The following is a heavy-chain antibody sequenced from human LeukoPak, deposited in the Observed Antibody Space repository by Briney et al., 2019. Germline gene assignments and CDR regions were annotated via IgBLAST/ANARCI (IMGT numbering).Heavy chain of an antibody. Sequence: PGGSLRLSCAASGFTFSSYSMNWVRQAPGKGLEWVSSISSSSSYIYYADSVKGRFTISRDTDKNSLYLQMNSLRAEDTAVYYCARDQYGDYALDYWGQGTLVTVSS. CDR2: ISSSSSYI. J-gene: IGHJ4*02. CDR3: ARDQYGDYALDY. D-gene: IGHD4-17*01. V-gene: IGHV3-21*01. CDR1: GFTFSSYS.